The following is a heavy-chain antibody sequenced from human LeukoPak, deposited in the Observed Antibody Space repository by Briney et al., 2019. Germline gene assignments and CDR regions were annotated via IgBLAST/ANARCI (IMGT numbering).Heavy chain of an antibody. J-gene: IGHJ5*02. D-gene: IGHD6-19*01. CDR3: ARDPIAVAGPADGWFDP. CDR2: INSDGSST. V-gene: IGHV3-74*01. CDR1: GFTFSSYW. Sequence: PGGSLRLSCAASGFTFSSYWMHWVRQAPGKGLVWVSRINSDGSSTSYADSVKGRFTISRDNAKNTLYLQMNSLRAEDTAVYYCARDPIAVAGPADGWFDPWGQGTLVTVSS.